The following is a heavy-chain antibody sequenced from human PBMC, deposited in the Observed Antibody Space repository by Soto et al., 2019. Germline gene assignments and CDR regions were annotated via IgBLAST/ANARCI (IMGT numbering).Heavy chain of an antibody. D-gene: IGHD3-9*01. CDR2: INAGNGNT. Sequence: ASVKVSCKASGYTFTSYAMHWVRQAPGQRLEWMGWINAGNGNTKYSQKFQERVTITRDMSTSTAYMELSSLRSEDTAVYYCAAGGYEYFDWFVNMDVWGQGTTVTVSS. CDR3: AAGGYEYFDWFVNMDV. J-gene: IGHJ6*02. CDR1: GYTFTSYA. V-gene: IGHV1-3*01.